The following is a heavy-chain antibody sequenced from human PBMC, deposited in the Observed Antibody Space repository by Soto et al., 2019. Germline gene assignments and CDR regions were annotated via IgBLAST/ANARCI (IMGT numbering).Heavy chain of an antibody. CDR3: TRHVLGGGPTSPSLDIVGATTFDY. Sequence: SETLSLTCTVSGGSISSSSYYWGWIRQPPGKGLEWIGSIYYSGSTYYNPSLKSRVTISVDTSKNQFSLKLSSVTAADTAVYYCTRHVLGGGPTSPSLDIVGATTFDYWGQGTLVTVSS. CDR2: IYYSGST. D-gene: IGHD1-26*01. CDR1: GGSISSSSYY. J-gene: IGHJ4*02. V-gene: IGHV4-39*01.